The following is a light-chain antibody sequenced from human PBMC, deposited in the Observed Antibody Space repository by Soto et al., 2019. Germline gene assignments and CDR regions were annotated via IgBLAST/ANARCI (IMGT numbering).Light chain of an antibody. CDR2: SSD. CDR3: AAWDDSLNAVV. CDR1: SSNIGSNT. Sequence: QSVLTQPPSASGTPGQRVTISCSGSSSNIGSNTVNWYQHLPGTAPKLLIYSSDQRPSGVPDRFSGSKSGTSASLAISGLQSEDEADYYCAAWDDSLNAVVFGGGTKLTVL. J-gene: IGLJ2*01. V-gene: IGLV1-44*01.